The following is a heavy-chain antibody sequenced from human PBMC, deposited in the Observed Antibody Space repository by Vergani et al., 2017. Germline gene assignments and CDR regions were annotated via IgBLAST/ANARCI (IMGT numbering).Heavy chain of an antibody. CDR2: IKQDGSGE. CDR3: AGGSVVGATERTFEF. V-gene: IGHV3-7*01. D-gene: IGHD1-26*01. CDR1: GFLFSDYW. Sequence: EVQLVESGGGLVQPGGSLRLSCAASGFLFSDYWLNWVRQSPGGGLEWVANIKQDGSGEFYVDSVKGRFTISRDNAKNSVFLQINCLRAEDTAVYYCAGGSVVGATERTFEFWGQGTTVTVSS. J-gene: IGHJ3*01.